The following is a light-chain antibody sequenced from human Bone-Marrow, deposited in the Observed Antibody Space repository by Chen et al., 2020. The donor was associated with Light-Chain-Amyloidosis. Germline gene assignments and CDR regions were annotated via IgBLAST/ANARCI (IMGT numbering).Light chain of an antibody. Sequence: EIALTQSPRTLSLSPGERATLTPRASQSVSNNYLAWYQQKPGQAHRLLIYGASSRATDIPDRFSGSGSGTEFTLTISRLEPEDFAVYYCQNYGGSPLFSFGQGTKLEIK. CDR1: QSVSNNY. V-gene: IGKV3-20*01. CDR2: GAS. J-gene: IGKJ2*03. CDR3: QNYGGSPLFS.